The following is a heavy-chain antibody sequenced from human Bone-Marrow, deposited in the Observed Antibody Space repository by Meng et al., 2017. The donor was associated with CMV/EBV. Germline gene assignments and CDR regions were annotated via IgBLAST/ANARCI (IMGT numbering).Heavy chain of an antibody. CDR3: ARDEGPYYYDSSGPGGNWFDP. J-gene: IGHJ5*02. Sequence: SELLTSTCTVPGGSISSYYWSWIRQPPGKGLEWIGHIYYRGSTNYNPSLKSRVTISVDTSKNQFSLKLRSVTAADTAVYYCARDEGPYYYDSSGPGGNWFDPWGQGTLVTVSS. CDR2: IYYRGST. CDR1: GGSISSYY. V-gene: IGHV4-59*01. D-gene: IGHD3-22*01.